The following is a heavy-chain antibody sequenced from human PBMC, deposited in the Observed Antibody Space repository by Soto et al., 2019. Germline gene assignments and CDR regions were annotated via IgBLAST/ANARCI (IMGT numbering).Heavy chain of an antibody. Sequence: ASVKVSCKASGYTFTGYYMHWVRQAPGQGLEWMGWINPNSGGTNYAQKFQGRVTMTRDTSISTAYMELSRLRSDDTAVYYCARDDCSGGSCNWFDPWGPGTLVTVSS. CDR3: ARDDCSGGSCNWFDP. V-gene: IGHV1-2*02. CDR1: GYTFTGYY. D-gene: IGHD2-15*01. J-gene: IGHJ5*02. CDR2: INPNSGGT.